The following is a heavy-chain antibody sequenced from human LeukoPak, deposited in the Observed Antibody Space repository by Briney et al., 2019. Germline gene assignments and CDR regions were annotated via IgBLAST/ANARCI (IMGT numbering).Heavy chain of an antibody. CDR3: ARDRLGIAVAGPYLYGMDV. D-gene: IGHD6-19*01. Sequence: ASVTVSCKASGYTFTGYYMHWVRQAPGQGLEWMGWINPNSGGTNYAQKFQGWVTMTRDTSISTAYMELSRLRSDDTAVYYCARDRLGIAVAGPYLYGMDVWGQGTTVTVSS. CDR2: INPNSGGT. CDR1: GYTFTGYY. V-gene: IGHV1-2*04. J-gene: IGHJ6*02.